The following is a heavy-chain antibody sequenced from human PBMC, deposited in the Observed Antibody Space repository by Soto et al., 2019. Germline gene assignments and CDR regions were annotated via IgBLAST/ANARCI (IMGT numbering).Heavy chain of an antibody. Sequence: QVRLQQRGAGLLKPSETLSLTCAVCGGSFSGHYWSCIRQPPGKGLEGVGKINHVGNTKYNPSRKSRVTISLGTSKNQFSPTLSSVTAAGTAVYYCARGGGEVRYWGQGTLVTVSS. CDR1: GGSFSGHY. CDR3: ARGGGEVRY. V-gene: IGHV4-34*01. J-gene: IGHJ4*02. D-gene: IGHD3-10*01. CDR2: INHVGNT.